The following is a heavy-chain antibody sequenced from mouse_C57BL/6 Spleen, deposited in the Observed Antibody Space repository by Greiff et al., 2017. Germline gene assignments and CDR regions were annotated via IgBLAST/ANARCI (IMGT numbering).Heavy chain of an antibody. CDR3: AKGTYSNYLYYYAMDY. Sequence: EVPLQQSGPELVKPGASVQMSCKASGYTFTDYNMHWVKQSHGKSLAWIGYLNPNNGGTSYNQKFKGKATLTVIKSSSTAYMERRSLTSEDSAVYDFAKGTYSNYLYYYAMDYWGQGTSGTVSS. D-gene: IGHD2-5*01. CDR2: LNPNNGGT. CDR1: GYTFTDYN. V-gene: IGHV1-22*01. J-gene: IGHJ4*01.